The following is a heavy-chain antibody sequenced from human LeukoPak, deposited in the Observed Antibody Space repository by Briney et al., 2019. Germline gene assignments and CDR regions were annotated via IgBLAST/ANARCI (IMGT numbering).Heavy chain of an antibody. V-gene: IGHV4-59*01. CDR3: ARSYGDYINFDY. CDR2: IYYGGST. J-gene: IGHJ4*02. CDR1: GGSISTYY. Sequence: PSETLSLTCNVSGGSISTYYWSWIRQPPGKGLEWIGYIYYGGSTNYNPSLTSRVTMSIDTSKSQFSLNLSSVTAADTAMYYCARSYGDYINFDYWGQGAPVTVSS. D-gene: IGHD4-17*01.